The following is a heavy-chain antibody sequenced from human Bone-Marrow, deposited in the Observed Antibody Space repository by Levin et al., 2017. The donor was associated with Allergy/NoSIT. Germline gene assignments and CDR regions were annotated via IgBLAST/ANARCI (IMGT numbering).Heavy chain of an antibody. D-gene: IGHD2-21*01. V-gene: IGHV4-61*08. Sequence: KASETLSLTCSVSGGSVNTIDYYWSWFRQSPGKGLEWIGYIYHSGGTNYNPSLKGRVTISIDKSDNQFSLKVNSVTTTDTGVYYCARVIVGTVYRRWLDPWGQGTLVTVSS. CDR1: GGSVNTIDYY. CDR3: ARVIVGTVYRRWLDP. J-gene: IGHJ5*02. CDR2: IYHSGGT.